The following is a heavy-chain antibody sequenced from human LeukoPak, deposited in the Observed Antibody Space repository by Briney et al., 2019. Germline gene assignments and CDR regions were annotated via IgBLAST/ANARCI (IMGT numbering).Heavy chain of an antibody. CDR2: IIPIFGTA. Sequence: GASVKVSCKASGGTFSSYAISWVRQAPGQGLEWMGGIIPIFGTANYAQKFQGRVTITADESTSTAYMELSSLRSEDTAVYYCASDGDPPFDYWGQGTLVTVSS. V-gene: IGHV1-69*13. CDR1: GGTFSSYA. D-gene: IGHD4-17*01. J-gene: IGHJ4*02. CDR3: ASDGDPPFDY.